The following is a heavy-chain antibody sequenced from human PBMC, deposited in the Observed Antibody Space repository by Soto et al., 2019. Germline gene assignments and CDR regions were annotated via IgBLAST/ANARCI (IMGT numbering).Heavy chain of an antibody. CDR2: ISSSSSTI. J-gene: IGHJ6*02. Sequence: PGGSLSLSCAASGLTFSSYSMNWVRQAPGKGLEGVSYISSSSSTICYADSVKGRFTISRDNAKNSLYLQMNSLRAEDPAVYSRAFGEESRYYYYGMDVWGQGTTVTVSS. CDR1: GLTFSSYS. V-gene: IGHV3-48*04. D-gene: IGHD3-10*01. CDR3: AFGEESRYYYYGMDV.